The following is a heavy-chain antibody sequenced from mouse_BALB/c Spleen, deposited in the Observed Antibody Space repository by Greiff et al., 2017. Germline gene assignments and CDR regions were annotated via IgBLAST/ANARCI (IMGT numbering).Heavy chain of an antibody. Sequence: VQLKESGPSLVKPSQTLSLTCSVTGDSITSGYWNWIRKFPGNKLEYMGYISYSGSTYYNQSLKSRISITRDTSKNKYYLQLNSVTTEDTATYYGARSRSTMFWYFDVWGAGTPVSASS. CDR2: ISYSGST. CDR3: ARSRSTMFWYFDV. D-gene: IGHD2-1*01. CDR1: GDSITSGY. J-gene: IGHJ1*01. V-gene: IGHV3-8*02.